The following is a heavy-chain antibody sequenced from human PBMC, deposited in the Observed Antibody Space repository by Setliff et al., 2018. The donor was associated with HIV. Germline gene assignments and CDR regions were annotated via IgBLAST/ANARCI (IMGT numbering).Heavy chain of an antibody. CDR3: ARYDGYKVSFDN. CDR1: GSLSDYY. D-gene: IGHD5-18*01. CDR2: INHSGST. J-gene: IGHJ4*02. Sequence: SLTCGVYGSLSDYYWNWIRQPPGEGLEWIAEINHSGSTNYDPSLKSRATISVDTSQNQLSLKLSSVTAADTAMYYCARYDGYKVSFDNWGPGTLVTVSS. V-gene: IGHV4-34*01.